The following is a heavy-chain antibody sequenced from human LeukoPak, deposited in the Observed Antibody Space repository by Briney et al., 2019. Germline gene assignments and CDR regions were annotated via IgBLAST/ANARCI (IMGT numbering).Heavy chain of an antibody. V-gene: IGHV4-34*01. CDR1: GGSFSGYY. D-gene: IGHD5-18*01. Sequence: PSETLSLTCAVYGGSFSGYYWSWIRQPPGKGLEWIGEINHSGSTNYNPSLKRRVTISVDTSRNQFSLKLSSVTAADTAVYYCARVGFRLWLLNYWGQGTLVTVSS. J-gene: IGHJ4*02. CDR2: INHSGST. CDR3: ARVGFRLWLLNY.